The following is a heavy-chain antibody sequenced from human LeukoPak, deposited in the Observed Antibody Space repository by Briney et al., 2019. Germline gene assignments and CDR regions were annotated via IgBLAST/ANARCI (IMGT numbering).Heavy chain of an antibody. CDR3: ARGHTAVTRHFDF. Sequence: GGSLRLSCAASGFTFSSYAMSWVRQAPGKGLEWVSAISGSGGSTYYADSVKGRFTISRDDAKNLLYLNMNSLRAEDTAVYYCARGHTAVTRHFDFWGQGTLVTVSS. CDR1: GFTFSSYA. V-gene: IGHV3-23*01. CDR2: ISGSGGST. J-gene: IGHJ4*02. D-gene: IGHD4-17*01.